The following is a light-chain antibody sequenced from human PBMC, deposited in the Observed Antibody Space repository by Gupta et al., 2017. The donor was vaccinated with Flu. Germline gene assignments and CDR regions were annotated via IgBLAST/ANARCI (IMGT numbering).Light chain of an antibody. V-gene: IGLV2-14*01. CDR3: SSYTGSVTV. CDR1: NSDIGGYNY. CDR2: EVS. Sequence: QSALTQPASVSGSPGQSITISCTGTNSDIGGYNYVSWYQQYPGKVPKLLIYEVSYRPSGISDRFPGSKSGNTASLTISGLQAEDEADYYCSSYTGSVTVFGGGTKVTVL. J-gene: IGLJ3*02.